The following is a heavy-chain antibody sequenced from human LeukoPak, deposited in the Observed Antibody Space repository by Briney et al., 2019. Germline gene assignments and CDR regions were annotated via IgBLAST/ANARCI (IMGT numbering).Heavy chain of an antibody. CDR1: GFTFSSYW. Sequence: GGSLRLSCPASGFTFSSYWMYWVRQAPGKGLVWVSRINSDARNTNYADSVQGRFTISRDNAKNTLYLQMNSLRVEDTAVYYCASGIGVGDSFDIWGQGTMVTVSS. CDR3: ASGIGVGDSFDI. D-gene: IGHD3-3*01. J-gene: IGHJ3*02. CDR2: INSDARNT. V-gene: IGHV3-74*01.